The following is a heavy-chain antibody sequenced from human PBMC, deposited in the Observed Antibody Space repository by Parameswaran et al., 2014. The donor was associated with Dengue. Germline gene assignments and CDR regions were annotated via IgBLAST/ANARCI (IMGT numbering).Heavy chain of an antibody. D-gene: IGHD2-2*01. CDR3: ARDRGCSSTSCYGAFDI. CDR2: IYYSGST. V-gene: IGHV4-59*01. Sequence: WIRQPPGKGLEWIGYIYYSGSTNYNPSLKSRVTISVDTSKNQFSLKLSSVTAADTAVYYCARDRGCSSTSCYGAFDIWGPRDNGHRLL. J-gene: IGHJ3*02.